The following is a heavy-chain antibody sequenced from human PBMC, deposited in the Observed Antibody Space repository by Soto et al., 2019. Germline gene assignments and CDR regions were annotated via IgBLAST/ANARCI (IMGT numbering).Heavy chain of an antibody. CDR3: TRRGIAVAGSFFDY. CDR1: GFTFSGSA. CDR2: IRSKANSYAT. D-gene: IGHD6-19*01. V-gene: IGHV3-73*01. Sequence: GGSLRLSCAASGFTFSGSAMHWVRQASGKGLEWVGRIRSKANSYATAYAASVKGRFTISRDDSKNTAYLQMNSLKTEDTAVYYCTRRGIAVAGSFFDYWGQGTLVTVSS. J-gene: IGHJ4*02.